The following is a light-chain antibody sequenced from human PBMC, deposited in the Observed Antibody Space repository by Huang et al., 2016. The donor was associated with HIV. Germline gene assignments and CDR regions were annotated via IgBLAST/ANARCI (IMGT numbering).Light chain of an antibody. Sequence: DIQMTQSPSSRSASVGDRVTIACRASQSIGTYLNWYQQKPGKAPRLLIHVASSLQSGVPSRFSGSGSGTDFNLTISSLQPEDFATYYCQQSYSALGLTFGGGTKVEIK. J-gene: IGKJ4*01. CDR3: QQSYSALGLT. CDR2: VAS. CDR1: QSIGTY. V-gene: IGKV1-39*01.